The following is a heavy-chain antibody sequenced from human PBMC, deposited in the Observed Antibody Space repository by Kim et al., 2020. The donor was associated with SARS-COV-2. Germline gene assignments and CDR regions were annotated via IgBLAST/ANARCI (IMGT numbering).Heavy chain of an antibody. CDR2: SNSKTGSGNT. CDR3: TRYYSSRSYY. J-gene: IGHJ6*01. CDR1: GFIVSNNC. V-gene: IGHV3-15*01. D-gene: IGHD2-2*01. Sequence: GGSLRLSCAASGFIVSNNCMSWVRQAPGKGLEWVSCSNSKTGSGNTDYDELVLGRCTDTSEDSKNPPLIQLNSQNTEETAGSKETRYYSSRSYY.